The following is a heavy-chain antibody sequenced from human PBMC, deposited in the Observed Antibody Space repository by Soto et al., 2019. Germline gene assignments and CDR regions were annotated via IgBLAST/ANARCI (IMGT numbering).Heavy chain of an antibody. D-gene: IGHD4-17*01. V-gene: IGHV4-59*01. CDR3: ARALFPHDYGDYYYYYGMDV. CDR1: GGSISSYY. Sequence: SETPSLTCTVSGGSISSYYWSWIRQPPGKGLEWIGYIYYSGSTNYNPSLKSRVTISVDTSKNQFSLKLSSVTAADTAVYYCARALFPHDYGDYYYYYGMDVWGQGTTVTVSS. CDR2: IYYSGST. J-gene: IGHJ6*02.